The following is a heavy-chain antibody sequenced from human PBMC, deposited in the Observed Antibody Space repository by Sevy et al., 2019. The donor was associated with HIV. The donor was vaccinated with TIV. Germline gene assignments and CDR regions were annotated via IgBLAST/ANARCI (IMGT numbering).Heavy chain of an antibody. J-gene: IGHJ6*02. CDR3: TRDGAYCGGDCYYYYGMDV. CDR1: GFTFGDYA. Sequence: QLGGSLRLSCTASGFTFGDYAMSWFRQAPGKGLEWVGFIRSKAYGGTTEYAASVKGRFTISRDDSKSIAYLQMNSLKTEDTAVYYCTRDGAYCGGDCYYYYGMDVWGQGTTVTVSS. CDR2: IRSKAYGGTT. V-gene: IGHV3-49*03. D-gene: IGHD2-21*02.